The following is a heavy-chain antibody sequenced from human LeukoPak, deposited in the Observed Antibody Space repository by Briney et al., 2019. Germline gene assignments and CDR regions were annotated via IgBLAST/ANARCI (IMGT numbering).Heavy chain of an antibody. D-gene: IGHD6-13*01. J-gene: IGHJ5*02. CDR3: ATSSGWSPPWS. CDR2: ISGGGST. CDR1: GFTFSSKA. Sequence: GSLRLSCAASGFTFSSKAMSWVRQAPGKGLEWVSTISGGGSTNYADSVKGRFTISRDNSKNTLYLQMNSLRAEDTAVYYCATSSGWSPPWSWGQGTLVTVSS. V-gene: IGHV3-23*01.